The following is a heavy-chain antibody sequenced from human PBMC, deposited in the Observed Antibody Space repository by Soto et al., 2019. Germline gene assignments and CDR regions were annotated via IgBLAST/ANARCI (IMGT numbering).Heavy chain of an antibody. CDR3: AHSRPPRLLDY. V-gene: IGHV2-5*02. CDR1: GFSLSTSGVG. D-gene: IGHD6-6*01. Sequence: QITLKESGPTLVKPTQTLTLTCTFSGFSLSTSGVGVGWIRQPPGKALEWLALIYLDDDKRYSSSLNSRLTITKDTSKNQVVLTMTNMDPVDTATYYCAHSRPPRLLDYWGQGTLVTVSS. CDR2: IYLDDDK. J-gene: IGHJ4*02.